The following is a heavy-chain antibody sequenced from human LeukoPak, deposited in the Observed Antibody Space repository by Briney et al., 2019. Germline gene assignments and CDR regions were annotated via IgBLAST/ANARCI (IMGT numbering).Heavy chain of an antibody. J-gene: IGHJ6*02. V-gene: IGHV4-59*01. CDR3: ARSRTVTYYYYGMDV. CDR1: GGSISSYY. CDR2: IYYSAST. Sequence: SETLSLTCTVSGGSISSYYWSWIRQPPGKGLEWIGYIYYSASTNYNPSLKSRVTISVDTSKNQYSLKLSSVTAADTAVYYCARSRTVTYYYYGMDVWGQGTTVTVSS. D-gene: IGHD1-14*01.